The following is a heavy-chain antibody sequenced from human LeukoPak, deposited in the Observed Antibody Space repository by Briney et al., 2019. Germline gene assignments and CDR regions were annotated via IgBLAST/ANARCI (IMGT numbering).Heavy chain of an antibody. Sequence: PSETLSLTCTVSGGSISSYYWSWIRKPPGKGLEWIGYIYYNENTNYNPSLKSRVTISVDTSKNQFSLKLSSVTAADTAVYYCARGGSDYYNWFDPWGQGILVTVSS. CDR2: IYYNENT. D-gene: IGHD4-17*01. CDR3: ARGGSDYYNWFDP. J-gene: IGHJ5*02. CDR1: GGSISSYY. V-gene: IGHV4-59*01.